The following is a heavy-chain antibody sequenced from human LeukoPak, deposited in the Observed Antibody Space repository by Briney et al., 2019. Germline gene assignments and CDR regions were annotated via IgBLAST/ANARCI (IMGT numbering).Heavy chain of an antibody. Sequence: KPSETLSLTCTASGGSISSSSYYWGWIRQPPGKGLEWISNIYHSGISYYNPSLKSRVTISVDTSKNQFSLNLSSVTAADTAVYYCARTYGGYYYGMDVWGQGTTVTVSS. CDR3: ARTYGGYYYGMDV. CDR2: IYHSGIS. J-gene: IGHJ6*02. V-gene: IGHV4-39*01. CDR1: GGSISSSSYY. D-gene: IGHD3-10*01.